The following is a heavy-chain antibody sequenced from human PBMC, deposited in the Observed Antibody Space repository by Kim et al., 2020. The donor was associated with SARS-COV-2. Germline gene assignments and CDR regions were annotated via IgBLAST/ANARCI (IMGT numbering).Heavy chain of an antibody. Sequence: SETLSLTCTVSGGSVSSSSYYWGWIRQPPGKGLEWIGSVHLTGSTYYSPSLKSRVTISVVTSTNQFSLRLSSVTAADTAVYYCARHRMATHTPDS. V-gene: IGHV4-39*01. CDR3: ARHRMATHTPDS. J-gene: IGHJ5*01. CDR2: VHLTGST. CDR1: GGSVSSSSYY. D-gene: IGHD5-12*01.